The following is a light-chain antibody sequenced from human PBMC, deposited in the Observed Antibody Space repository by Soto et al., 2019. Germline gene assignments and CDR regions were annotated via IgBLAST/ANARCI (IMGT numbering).Light chain of an antibody. CDR3: QSYDNRHVV. CDR1: SSNIGTGYD. Sequence: QSVLTQPPSVSGAPGQRVTISCTGSSSNIGTGYDVHWYQQLPGTAPKLLIYDSRNRPSGVPDRFSGSKSDTSASLAITGLQAEDEADYYCQSYDNRHVVFGGGTKLTVL. V-gene: IGLV1-40*01. J-gene: IGLJ2*01. CDR2: DSR.